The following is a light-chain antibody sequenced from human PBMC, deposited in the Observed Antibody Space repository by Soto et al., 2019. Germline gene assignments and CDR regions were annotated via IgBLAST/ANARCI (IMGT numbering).Light chain of an antibody. CDR1: SSNIGNNY. V-gene: IGLV1-51*01. J-gene: IGLJ1*01. Sequence: QSVLTQPPSVSAAPGQKVTISCSGISSNIGNNYVSWYQQAPGAAPKLLIYDNDKRPSEIPDRFTGSKSGTSATLDITGLQTGDEADYFCGTWDSNLRGAYVFGTGTKLTVL. CDR3: GTWDSNLRGAYV. CDR2: DND.